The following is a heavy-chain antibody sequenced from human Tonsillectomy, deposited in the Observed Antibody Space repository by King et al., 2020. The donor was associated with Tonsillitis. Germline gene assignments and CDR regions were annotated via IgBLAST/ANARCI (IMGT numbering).Heavy chain of an antibody. CDR2: ISVSSGRT. Sequence: VQLVESGGGLVQPGGSLRLSCAASGFTFTSSAMNWVRQAPGKGLEWVSGISVSSGRTSYADSVKGRFTISRANSKNRLFLQMVNLRVEDTALYDYAKRWGDGNNSPVDDWGKGTQVSVSS. J-gene: IGHJ4*02. CDR3: AKRWGDGNNSPVDD. CDR1: GFTFTSSA. D-gene: IGHD5-24*01. V-gene: IGHV3-23*04.